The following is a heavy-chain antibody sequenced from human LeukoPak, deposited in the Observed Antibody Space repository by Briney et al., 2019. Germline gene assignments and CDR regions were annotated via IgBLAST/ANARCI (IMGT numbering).Heavy chain of an antibody. CDR1: GFTLSDYY. D-gene: IGHD3-22*01. V-gene: IGHV3-11*01. J-gene: IGHJ6*02. CDR2: ISSSGSTI. CDR3: ARTMIVVVRTHYYYYGMDV. Sequence: GGSLRLSCAASGFTLSDYYMSWIRQAPGKGLEWVSYISSSGSTIYYADSVKGRFTISRDNAKNSLYLQMNSLRAEDTAVYYCARTMIVVVRTHYYYYGMDVWGQGTTVTVSS.